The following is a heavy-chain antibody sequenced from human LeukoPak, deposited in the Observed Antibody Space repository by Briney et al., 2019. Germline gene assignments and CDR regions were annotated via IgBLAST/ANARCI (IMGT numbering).Heavy chain of an antibody. J-gene: IGHJ4*02. CDR1: GGSFSGYY. D-gene: IGHD3-9*01. V-gene: IGHV4-34*01. CDR3: ARRNLLTGYYYFDY. CDR2: INRGGST. Sequence: PSETLSLSCAVYGGSFSGYYLNWIRQPPGKGLEWIGEINRGGSTNYNPSLKSRITISVDTSKNQFSLNLSSVTAADTAVYYCARRNLLTGYYYFDYWGQGTLVTVSS.